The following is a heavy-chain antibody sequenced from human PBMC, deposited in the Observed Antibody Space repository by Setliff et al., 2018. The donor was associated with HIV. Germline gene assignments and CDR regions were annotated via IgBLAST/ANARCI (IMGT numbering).Heavy chain of an antibody. V-gene: IGHV1-3*01. CDR2: INAANGKT. CDR1: GFTFTTYD. Sequence: GASVKVSCKDSGFTFTTYDVNWVRQALGQRPEWMGWINAANGKTRSQQRFEDRVNITMDTGSSKAYIELNSLRSDDSAVDYCSRGVIVGVISQGGLDYWGPGTLVTVSS. J-gene: IGHJ4*02. D-gene: IGHD3-10*01. CDR3: SRGVIVGVISQGGLDY.